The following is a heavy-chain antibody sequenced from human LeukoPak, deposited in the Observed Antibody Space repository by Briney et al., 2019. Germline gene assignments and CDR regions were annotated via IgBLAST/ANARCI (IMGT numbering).Heavy chain of an antibody. Sequence: GGSLRLSCAASGFTLSSYGMHWVRQAPGKGLEWVAFIRYDGSNKYYADSVKGRFTISRDNSKNTLYLQMNSLRAEDTAVYYCAKDRSRQQLWGSVKKWFDPWGQGTLVTVSS. CDR3: AKDRSRQQLWGSVKKWFDP. V-gene: IGHV3-30*02. J-gene: IGHJ5*02. D-gene: IGHD6-13*01. CDR2: IRYDGSNK. CDR1: GFTLSSYG.